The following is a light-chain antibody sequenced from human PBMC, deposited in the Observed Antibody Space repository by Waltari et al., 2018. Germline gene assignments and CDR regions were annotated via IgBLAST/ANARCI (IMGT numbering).Light chain of an antibody. J-gene: IGLJ2*01. Sequence: SSELPQDPAVSVAMGQTVRITCQGDSLRSSYASCYQQRPGQAPILVMYDKNNRPSGVPDRFSGSSSDNTASLTITGAQAEDEASYYCHSRDASGVGGSFGGGTKLTVL. CDR2: DKN. V-gene: IGLV3-19*01. CDR1: SLRSSY. CDR3: HSRDASGVGGS.